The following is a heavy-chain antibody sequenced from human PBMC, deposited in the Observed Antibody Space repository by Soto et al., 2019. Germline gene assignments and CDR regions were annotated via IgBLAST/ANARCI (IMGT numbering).Heavy chain of an antibody. CDR1: GFTFSSCA. V-gene: IGHV3-23*01. Sequence: GGSLRLSCAASGFTFSSCAMSWVRQAPGKGLEWVSAISGSGGSTYYADSLKGRFTISRDNSKNTLYLQMNSLRAEDTAVYYCAKDVGENDPIFVVVIGPDYWGQGTLVTVSS. CDR3: AKDVGENDPIFVVVIGPDY. CDR2: ISGSGGST. J-gene: IGHJ4*02. D-gene: IGHD3-3*01.